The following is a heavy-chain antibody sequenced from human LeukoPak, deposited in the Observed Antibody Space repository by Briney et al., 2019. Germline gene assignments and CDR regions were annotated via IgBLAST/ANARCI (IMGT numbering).Heavy chain of an antibody. V-gene: IGHV4-39*01. CDR1: GDSITNNEYY. CDR3: SRLSAVAGSDY. Sequence: PSETLSLTCTVSGDSITNNEYYWRWIRQPPGKGLQWIGSIYYSGVTYYNPSLDSRVTMSVDTSKNQYALRLTSVTAADTAVYYCSRLSAVAGSDYWGQGTLVTVSS. CDR2: IYYSGVT. J-gene: IGHJ4*02. D-gene: IGHD6-19*01.